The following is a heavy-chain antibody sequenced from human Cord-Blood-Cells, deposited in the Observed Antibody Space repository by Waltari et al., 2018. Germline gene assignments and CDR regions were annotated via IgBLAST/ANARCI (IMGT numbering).Heavy chain of an antibody. CDR2: ISSSSSYI. CDR1: FTFSSYS. J-gene: IGHJ6*02. CDR3: ARDSGVLRYFDWLSNYYYYYGMDV. D-gene: IGHD3-9*01. V-gene: IGHV3-21*01. Sequence: EVQLVESGGGLVKPGFTFSSYSMNWVRQAPGKGLEWVSSISSSSSYIYYADEVKGRFTISRDNAKNSLYLQMNSLRAEDTAVYYCARDSGVLRYFDWLSNYYYYYGMDVWGQGTTVTVSS.